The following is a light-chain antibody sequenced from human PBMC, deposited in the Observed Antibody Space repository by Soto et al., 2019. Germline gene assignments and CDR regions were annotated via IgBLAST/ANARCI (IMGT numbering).Light chain of an antibody. CDR1: SSDVGFFNY. CDR2: EVN. J-gene: IGLJ1*01. CDR3: SSFVDGTSYV. V-gene: IGLV2-8*01. Sequence: QSVLTQPPSVSGSPGQSVTISCTGTSSDVGFFNYVSWYQHHPGKVPKFLIYEVNMRPSGVPDRFSGSKSGNTASLTVSGLQPEDEAEYFCSSFVDGTSYVFGTGTKVTVL.